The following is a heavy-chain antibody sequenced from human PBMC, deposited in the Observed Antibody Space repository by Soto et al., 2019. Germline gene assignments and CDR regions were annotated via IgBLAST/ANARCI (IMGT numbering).Heavy chain of an antibody. Sequence: GGSLRLSCAASGFTFRSYSINWVRQAPGKGLEWVSTISSNSAYIYYTDALRGRFTISRDNAKNSLHLQMNSLRAEDTAVYYCTRDASRDSSARGWFDPWGPGTLVTVSS. D-gene: IGHD6-13*01. CDR1: GFTFRSYS. J-gene: IGHJ5*02. CDR2: ISSNSAYI. V-gene: IGHV3-21*01. CDR3: TRDASRDSSARGWFDP.